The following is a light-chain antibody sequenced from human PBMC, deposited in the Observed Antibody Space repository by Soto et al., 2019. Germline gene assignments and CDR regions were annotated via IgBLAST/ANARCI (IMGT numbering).Light chain of an antibody. CDR1: SSDVGNNNY. CDR2: DVT. Sequence: QSVLTQPASVSGSPGQSITISCTGTSSDVGNNNYVSWYQHNPGRAPKVMICDVTNRPSGVSNRFSSSKSGNTASLTISGLQAEDEADYYCSSFTGSSYVFGTGTKLTVL. J-gene: IGLJ1*01. V-gene: IGLV2-14*03. CDR3: SSFTGSSYV.